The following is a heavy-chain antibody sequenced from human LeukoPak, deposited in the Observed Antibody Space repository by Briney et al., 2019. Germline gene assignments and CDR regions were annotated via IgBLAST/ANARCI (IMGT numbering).Heavy chain of an antibody. CDR3: ARDRVWTVLY. J-gene: IGHJ4*02. V-gene: IGHV3-7*01. CDR2: INQDGSEK. CDR1: GFTFSTYW. Sequence: PGGSLRLSCAASGFTFSTYWMSWVRPAPGKGLEWVANINQDGSEKYYVDSVKGRFTISRDNAKNSLYLHMNSLRAEDTATYYCARDRVWTVLYWGQGTLVTVSS. D-gene: IGHD6-13*01.